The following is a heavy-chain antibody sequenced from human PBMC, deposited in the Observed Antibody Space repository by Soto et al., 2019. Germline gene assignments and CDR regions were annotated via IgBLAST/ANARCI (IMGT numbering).Heavy chain of an antibody. V-gene: IGHV4-31*03. J-gene: IGHJ6*02. CDR2: IYYNSGDT. CDR3: ARDQGGKLLKGSGMDV. D-gene: IGHD3-10*01. Sequence: QVQLQESGPGLVRPSQTLSLTCTVSGGSINSGGYYWSWIRQHPVKGLEWIGYIYYNSGDTYYNPSLKSRVAISVETFKNQISLKLSSVTAADTAVYSCARDQGGKLLKGSGMDVWGQGTTVIVS. CDR1: GGSINSGGYY.